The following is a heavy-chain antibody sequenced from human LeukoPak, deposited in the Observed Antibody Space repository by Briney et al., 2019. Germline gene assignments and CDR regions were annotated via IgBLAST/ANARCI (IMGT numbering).Heavy chain of an antibody. J-gene: IGHJ4*02. V-gene: IGHV3-30*18. CDR1: GFTFSSYS. CDR3: AKDIGYSSSVDY. CDR2: ISYDGSNK. D-gene: IGHD6-13*01. Sequence: GGSLRLSCAASGFTFSSYSMNWVRQAPGKGLEWVAVISYDGSNKYYADSVKGRFTISRDNSKNTLYLQMNSLRAEDTAVYYCAKDIGYSSSVDYWGQGTLVTVSS.